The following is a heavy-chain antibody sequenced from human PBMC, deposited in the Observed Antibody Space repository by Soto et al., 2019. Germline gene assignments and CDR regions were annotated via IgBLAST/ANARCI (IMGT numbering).Heavy chain of an antibody. Sequence: QVQLQESGPGLVKPSQTLSLTCTVSGGSISSGGYYWSWIRQHPGKGLEWIGYIYYSGSTYYNPSLQSRVTISVDTSKNQFSLKLSSVTAADTAVYYCASLYDSSGYYVDYWGQGTLVTVSS. CDR3: ASLYDSSGYYVDY. CDR2: IYYSGST. V-gene: IGHV4-31*03. J-gene: IGHJ4*02. D-gene: IGHD3-22*01. CDR1: GGSISSGGYY.